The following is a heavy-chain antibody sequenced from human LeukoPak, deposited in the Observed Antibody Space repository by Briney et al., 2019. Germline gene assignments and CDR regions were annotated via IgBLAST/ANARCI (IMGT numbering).Heavy chain of an antibody. CDR2: IYHSGST. V-gene: IGHV4-30-2*01. J-gene: IGHJ4*02. CDR1: GGSISSGGYY. CDR3: ARSEPAAQFDY. D-gene: IGHD2-2*01. Sequence: PSETLSLTCTVSGGSISSGGYYCRWIRQPPGKGLEWIGYIYHSGSTYYNPSLKSRVTISVDRSKNQCSLKLSSVTAADTAVYYSARSEPAAQFDYWGQGTLVTVSS.